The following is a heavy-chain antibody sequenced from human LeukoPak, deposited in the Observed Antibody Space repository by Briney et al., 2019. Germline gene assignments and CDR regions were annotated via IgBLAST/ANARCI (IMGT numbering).Heavy chain of an antibody. J-gene: IGHJ4*02. CDR3: ARLRYYDILTGPETIFLHQYYFDY. D-gene: IGHD3-9*01. Sequence: GGSLRLSCAASGFTFSDYYMSWIRQAPGKGLEWVSYISSSGSTIYYADSVKGRFTIYRDNAKNSLYLQMNSLRAEDTAVYYCARLRYYDILTGPETIFLHQYYFDYWGQGTLVTVSS. CDR2: ISSSGSTI. CDR1: GFTFSDYY. V-gene: IGHV3-11*01.